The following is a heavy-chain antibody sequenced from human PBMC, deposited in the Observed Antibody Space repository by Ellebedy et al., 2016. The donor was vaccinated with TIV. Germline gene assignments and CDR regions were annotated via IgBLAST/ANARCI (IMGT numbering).Heavy chain of an antibody. J-gene: IGHJ6*02. Sequence: GESLKISXAASGFTFSSYSMNWVRQAPGKGLEWVSSISSSSSYIYYADSVKGRFTISRDNAKNSLYLQMNSLRAEDTAVYYCATSNEWELLRRNYYYGMDVWGQGTTVTVSS. CDR3: ATSNEWELLRRNYYYGMDV. D-gene: IGHD1-26*01. V-gene: IGHV3-21*01. CDR2: ISSSSSYI. CDR1: GFTFSSYS.